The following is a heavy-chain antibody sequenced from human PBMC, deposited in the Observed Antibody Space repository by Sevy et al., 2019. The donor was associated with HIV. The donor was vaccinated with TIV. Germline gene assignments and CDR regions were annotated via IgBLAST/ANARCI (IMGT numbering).Heavy chain of an antibody. CDR2: ISSSSSYI. V-gene: IGHV3-21*01. D-gene: IGHD2-2*02. J-gene: IGHJ5*02. Sequence: GGSLRLSCAASGFTFSSYSMNWVRQAPGKGLEWVSSISSSSSYIYYADSVKGRFTISRDNAKNSLYLQMNSLRAEDTAVYYCARAPYPNGVSPEGGNWFDPWGKGTLVTVSS. CDR3: ARAPYPNGVSPEGGNWFDP. CDR1: GFTFSSYS.